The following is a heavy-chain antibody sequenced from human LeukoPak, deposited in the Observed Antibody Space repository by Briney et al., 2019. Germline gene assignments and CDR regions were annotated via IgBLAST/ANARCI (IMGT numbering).Heavy chain of an antibody. CDR2: IYSCGST. Sequence: GGSLRLSCAASGFTVSSNYMSWVRQAPGKGLEWDSVIYSCGSTYYADSVKGRFTISRDNSKNTLYLQMNSLSAEDTAVYYCARERWGRGYFDYWGQGTLVTVS. D-gene: IGHD2-21*02. V-gene: IGHV3-66*03. CDR1: GFTVSSNY. J-gene: IGHJ4*02. CDR3: ARERWGRGYFDY.